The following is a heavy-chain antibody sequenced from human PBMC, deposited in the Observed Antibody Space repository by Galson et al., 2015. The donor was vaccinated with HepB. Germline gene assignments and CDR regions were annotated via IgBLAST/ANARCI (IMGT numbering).Heavy chain of an antibody. J-gene: IGHJ3*02. Sequence: SVKVSCKASGYTFTSYGISWVRQAPGQGLEWMGWISAYNGNTNYAQKLQGRVTMTTDTSTSTVYMELSSLRSEDTAVYYCASFEVVDSHDAFDIWGQGTMVTVSS. V-gene: IGHV1-18*04. CDR3: ASFEVVDSHDAFDI. D-gene: IGHD2-2*01. CDR2: ISAYNGNT. CDR1: GYTFTSYG.